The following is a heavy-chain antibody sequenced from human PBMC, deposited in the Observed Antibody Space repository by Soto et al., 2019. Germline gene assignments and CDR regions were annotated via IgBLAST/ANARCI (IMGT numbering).Heavy chain of an antibody. CDR3: AKETVYYDFWSSSAPGGMDV. J-gene: IGHJ6*02. V-gene: IGHV3-23*01. CDR2: ISGSGGST. D-gene: IGHD3-3*01. Sequence: GSLRLSCAASGFTFSSYAMSWVRQAPGKGLEWVSAISGSGGSTYYADSVKGRFTISRDNSKNTLYLQMNSLRAEDTAVYYCAKETVYYDFWSSSAPGGMDVWGQGTTVTVSS. CDR1: GFTFSSYA.